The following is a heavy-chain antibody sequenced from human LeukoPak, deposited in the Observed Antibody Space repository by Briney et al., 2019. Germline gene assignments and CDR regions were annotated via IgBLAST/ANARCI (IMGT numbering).Heavy chain of an antibody. J-gene: IGHJ6*03. CDR1: GYTFTGYF. D-gene: IGHD3-9*01. CDR2: IIPIFGTA. Sequence: SVKVSCKDSGYTFTGYFMHWVRQAPGQGLEWMGRIIPIFGTANYAQKFQGRVTITTDESTSTAYMELSSLRSEDTAVYYCARNYDILTGYHRGYYMDVWGKGTTVTVSS. CDR3: ARNYDILTGYHRGYYMDV. V-gene: IGHV1-69*05.